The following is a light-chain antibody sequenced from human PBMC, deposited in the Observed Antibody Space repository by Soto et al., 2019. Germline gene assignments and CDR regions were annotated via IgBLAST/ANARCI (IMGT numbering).Light chain of an antibody. CDR2: EVS. J-gene: IGLJ1*01. Sequence: HSALTQPASVSGFPGQSSTISCTRTSSDVGSYNLVSWYQQHPGKAPKLMIYEVSKRPSGVSNRFSGSKSGNTASLTISGLQAEDEADYYCCSYAGSSTAYVFGTGTRSPS. CDR1: SSDVGSYNL. V-gene: IGLV2-23*02. CDR3: CSYAGSSTAYV.